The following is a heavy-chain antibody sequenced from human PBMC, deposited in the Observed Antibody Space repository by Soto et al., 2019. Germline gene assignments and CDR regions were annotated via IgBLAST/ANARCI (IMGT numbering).Heavy chain of an antibody. V-gene: IGHV5-51*01. CDR1: GYSFTSYW. CDR2: IYPGDYDT. D-gene: IGHD3-9*01. J-gene: IGHJ4*02. Sequence: GESLKISCKGSGYSFTSYWIGWVRQMPGKGLEWVGIIYPGDYDTRYSPSFQGQVTMSVDKSISTAYLQWSSLKASDTAMYYCARGERGLRYDYWGQGTLVTVSS. CDR3: ARGERGLRYDY.